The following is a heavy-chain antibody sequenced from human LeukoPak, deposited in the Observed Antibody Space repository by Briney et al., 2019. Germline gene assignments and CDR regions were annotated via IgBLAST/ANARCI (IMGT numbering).Heavy chain of an antibody. V-gene: IGHV1-2*02. D-gene: IGHD3-9*01. J-gene: IGHJ4*02. CDR3: GGGILRDDILTGYSDY. CDR2: INPNSGGT. CDR1: GYTFTGYY. Sequence: GASVKVSCKASGYTFTGYYMHWVRQAPGQGLEWMGWINPNSGGTNYAQKFQGRVTITADDSTSTAYMELSSLRSEDTAVYYCGGGILRDDILTGYSDYWGQGTLVTVSS.